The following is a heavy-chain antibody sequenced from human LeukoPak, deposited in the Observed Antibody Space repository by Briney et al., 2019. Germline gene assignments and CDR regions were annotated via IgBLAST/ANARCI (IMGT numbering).Heavy chain of an antibody. CDR2: MSSDGINT. CDR3: AKDHSDSGRAFEY. V-gene: IGHV3-30*18. J-gene: IGHJ4*02. CDR1: GFTFRTTG. D-gene: IGHD1-26*01. Sequence: GGSLRLSCATSGFTFRTTGVHWVRQGPGKGLEWVALMSSDGINTYYADSAKGRFTVSRDSSRDTLYLQMNSVRPDDTAVYCCAKDHSDSGRAFEYWGRGTLVTVSS.